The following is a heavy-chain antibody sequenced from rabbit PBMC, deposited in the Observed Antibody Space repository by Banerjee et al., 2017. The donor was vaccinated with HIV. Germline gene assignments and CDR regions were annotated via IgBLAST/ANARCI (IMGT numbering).Heavy chain of an antibody. CDR3: ARDFRSTDYPGL. J-gene: IGHJ3*01. CDR2: IHTGNSGST. CDR1: GFDFSSSYY. V-gene: IGHV1S40*01. D-gene: IGHD7-1*01. Sequence: QSLEESGGGLVQPEGSLTLTCKASGFDFSSSYYMCWVRQAPGKGLEWIACIHTGNSGSTYYASWAKGRFTISKTSSTTVTLQMTSLTAADKATYFCARDFRSTDYPGLWGQGTLVTVS.